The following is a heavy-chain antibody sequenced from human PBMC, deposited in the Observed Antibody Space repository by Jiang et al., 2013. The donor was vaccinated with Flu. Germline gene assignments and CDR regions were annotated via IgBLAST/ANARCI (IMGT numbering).Heavy chain of an antibody. Sequence: GAEVKKPGSSVKVSCKASGGTFSSYAISWVRQAPGQGLEWMGRIIPILGIANYAQKFQGRVTITADKSTSTAYMELSSLRSEDTAVYYCASNPGIVGARGAFDIWGQGTMVTVSS. CDR1: GGTFSSYA. V-gene: IGHV1-69*04. J-gene: IGHJ3*02. D-gene: IGHD1-26*01. CDR2: IIPILGIA. CDR3: ASNPGIVGARGAFDI.